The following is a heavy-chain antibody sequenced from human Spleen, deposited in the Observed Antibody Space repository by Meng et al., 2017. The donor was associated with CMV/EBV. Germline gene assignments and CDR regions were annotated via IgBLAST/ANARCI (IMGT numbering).Heavy chain of an antibody. CDR1: GFTVSNDY. J-gene: IGHJ4*02. CDR3: ARGVGLTGGLFDY. D-gene: IGHD7-27*01. Sequence: AASGFTVSNDYMHWVRPAPGKGLEWVSVIYIGGDTYYADSVKGRFTISKDNSRNTVFLQRNSLRSEDTAVYYCARGVGLTGGLFDYWGQGTLVTVSS. V-gene: IGHV3-66*02. CDR2: IYIGGDT.